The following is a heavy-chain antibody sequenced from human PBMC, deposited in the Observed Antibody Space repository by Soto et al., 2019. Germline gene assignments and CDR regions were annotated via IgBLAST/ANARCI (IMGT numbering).Heavy chain of an antibody. V-gene: IGHV1-18*01. CDR3: ARWAFIGDYYYYYGMDV. J-gene: IGHJ6*02. D-gene: IGHD4-17*01. CDR1: GYTFTSYG. CDR2: SSAYNGNT. Sequence: HVQLVQSGAEVKKPGASVKVSCKASGYTFTSYGISWVRQAPGQGLEWMGWSSAYNGNTNYAQKLQGRVTRTTDTSTSTADIELRSLRSDDTAVYYCARWAFIGDYYYYYGMDVWGQGTTVTVSS.